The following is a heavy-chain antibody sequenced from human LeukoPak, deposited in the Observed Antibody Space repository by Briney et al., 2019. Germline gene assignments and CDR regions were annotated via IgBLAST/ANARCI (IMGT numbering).Heavy chain of an antibody. Sequence: SETLSLTCTVSGGSISSSSYYWGWIRQPPGKGLEWLGNIYYSGSTYYNPSLKSRVTISVDTSKNQFSLKLGSVTAADTAVYYCARHWWPLVVVAATNWFDPWGQGTLVTVSS. CDR3: ARHWWPLVVVAATNWFDP. J-gene: IGHJ5*02. V-gene: IGHV4-39*01. CDR2: IYYSGST. D-gene: IGHD2-15*01. CDR1: GGSISSSSYY.